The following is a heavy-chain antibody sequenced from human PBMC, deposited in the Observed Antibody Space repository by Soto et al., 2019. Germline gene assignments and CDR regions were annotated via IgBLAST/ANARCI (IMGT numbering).Heavy chain of an antibody. V-gene: IGHV5-51*01. J-gene: IGHJ6*03. CDR1: GYSFTSYW. CDR3: ARHLGDYGSGSSSYYYMDV. Sequence: GESLKISCKGFGYSFTSYWIGWVRQMPGKGLEWMGIIYPGDSDTRYSPSIQGQVTISADKSISTAYLQWSSLKASDTAMYYCARHLGDYGSGSSSYYYMDVWGKGTTVTVSS. D-gene: IGHD3-10*01. CDR2: IYPGDSDT.